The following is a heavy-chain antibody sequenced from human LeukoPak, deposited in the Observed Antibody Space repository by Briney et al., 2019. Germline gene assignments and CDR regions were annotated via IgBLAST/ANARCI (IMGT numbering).Heavy chain of an antibody. V-gene: IGHV4-34*01. CDR3: ARETIVVVTNWFDP. Sequence: SETLSLTCAVYGGSFSGYYWSWIRKPPGKGLEWIGEINHSGSTNYNPSLKSRVTISVDTSKNQFSLKLSSVTAADTAVYYCARETIVVVTNWFDPWGQGTLVTVSS. CDR1: GGSFSGYY. D-gene: IGHD2-21*02. J-gene: IGHJ5*02. CDR2: INHSGST.